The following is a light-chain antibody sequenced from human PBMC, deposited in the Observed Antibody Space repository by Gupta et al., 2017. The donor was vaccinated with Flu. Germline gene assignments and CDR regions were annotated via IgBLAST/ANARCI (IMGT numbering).Light chain of an antibody. Sequence: DIRLTEYPSSLSASVGYRITITCQASQAIKTNLIWFQQKSGKAPNPLIYDASKSQTGVPSRFPGAGSGTDYSFTITSLRPEDVGTYFCQQYDNLPYTFGQGTRLEIK. CDR3: QQYDNLPYT. CDR1: QAIKTN. J-gene: IGKJ2*01. CDR2: DAS. V-gene: IGKV1-33*01.